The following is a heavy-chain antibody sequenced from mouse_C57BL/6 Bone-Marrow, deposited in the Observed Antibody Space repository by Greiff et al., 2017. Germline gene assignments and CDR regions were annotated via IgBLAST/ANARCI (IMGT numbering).Heavy chain of an antibody. V-gene: IGHV5-9-1*02. Sequence: EVMLVESGEGLVKPGGSLKLSCAASGFTFSSYAMSWVRQTPEKRLGWVAYISSGGDYIYYADTVKGRFTISRDNARNTLYLQMSSLKSEDTAMYYCTRDDWDGFAYWGQGTLVTVSA. CDR1: GFTFSSYA. CDR2: ISSGGDYI. J-gene: IGHJ3*01. CDR3: TRDDWDGFAY. D-gene: IGHD4-1*01.